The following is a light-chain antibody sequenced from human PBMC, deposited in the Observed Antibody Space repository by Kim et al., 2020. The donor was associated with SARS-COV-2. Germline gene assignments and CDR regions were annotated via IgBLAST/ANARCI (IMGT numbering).Light chain of an antibody. Sequence: EIVMTQSPATLSVSPGERATLSCRASQSISNNLAWYQQKPGQAPRLLIYGAYTRATDIPARFSGSGSGTQFTLTISSLQSEDFAVYYCQQYNNWPDTFGQGTKLEI. CDR3: QQYNNWPDT. J-gene: IGKJ2*01. CDR2: GAY. CDR1: QSISNN. V-gene: IGKV3-15*01.